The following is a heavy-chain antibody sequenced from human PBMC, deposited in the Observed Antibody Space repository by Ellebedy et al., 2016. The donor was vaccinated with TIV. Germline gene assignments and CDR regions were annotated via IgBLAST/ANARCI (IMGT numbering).Heavy chain of an antibody. J-gene: IGHJ4*02. Sequence: GESLKISCEASGFTFSSHAMSWVRQAPGKGLEWVAVISYDESNKYYADSVKGRFTIARDNSKNTLYLQMNSLRAEDTAVYYCARDYYYDSSGYYYDWFDYWGQGTLVTVSS. CDR2: ISYDESNK. CDR1: GFTFSSHA. V-gene: IGHV3-30-3*01. CDR3: ARDYYYDSSGYYYDWFDY. D-gene: IGHD3-22*01.